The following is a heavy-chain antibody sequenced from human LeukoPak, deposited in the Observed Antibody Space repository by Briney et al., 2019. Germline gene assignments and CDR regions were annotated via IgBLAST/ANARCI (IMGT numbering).Heavy chain of an antibody. CDR2: IYYSRST. J-gene: IGHJ4*02. D-gene: IGHD1-26*01. CDR1: GGSISSGDYY. V-gene: IGHV4-30-4*08. CDR3: ARGWRGTYPVYFDY. Sequence: PSETLSLTCTVSGGSISSGDYYWSWTRQPPGKGLEWIGHIYYSRSTYYNPSLKSRVTISVDTSKYQVSLKLSSVTAADRAGYYCARGWRGTYPVYFDYWGQGTLVTVSS.